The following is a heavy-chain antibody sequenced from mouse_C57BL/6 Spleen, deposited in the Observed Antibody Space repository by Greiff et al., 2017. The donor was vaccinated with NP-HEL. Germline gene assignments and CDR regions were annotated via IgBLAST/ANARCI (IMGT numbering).Heavy chain of an antibody. V-gene: IGHV1-82*01. J-gene: IGHJ3*01. CDR2: IYPGDGDT. D-gene: IGHD1-1*01. CDR3: AGRMAAVVGGFAC. Sequence: QVQLKESGPELVKPGASVKLSCKASGYAFSSSWMNWVKQRPGKGLEWIGRIYPGDGDTNYNGKFKGQATLTADKSSSTAYMRLSSLTSEDSAVYFYAGRMAAVVGGFACWGQGTLVTVSA. CDR1: GYAFSSSW.